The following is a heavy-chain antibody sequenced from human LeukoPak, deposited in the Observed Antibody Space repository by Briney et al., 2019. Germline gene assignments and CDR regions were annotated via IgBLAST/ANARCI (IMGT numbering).Heavy chain of an antibody. CDR3: ARRLYPSGVGGWFPGY. CDR2: IYYSGST. J-gene: IGHJ4*02. CDR1: GGSISSSSYY. V-gene: IGHV4-39*07. D-gene: IGHD3-16*01. Sequence: SETLSLTCTVSGGSISSSSYYWGWIRQPPGKGLEWIGSIYYSGSTNYNPSLKSRVTISVDTSKKQFSLKLSSVTTADTAVYYCARRLYPSGVGGWFPGYWGQGTLVTVSS.